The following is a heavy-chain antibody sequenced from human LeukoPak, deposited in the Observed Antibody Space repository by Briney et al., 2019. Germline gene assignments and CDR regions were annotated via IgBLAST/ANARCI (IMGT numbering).Heavy chain of an antibody. V-gene: IGHV4-39*01. CDR3: ASGYFAADY. D-gene: IGHD3-9*01. CDR2: IYYSGST. CDR1: GGSISSSTYY. J-gene: IGHJ4*02. Sequence: SKTLSLTCTVSGGSISSSTYYWGWIRQPPGKGLEWIGSIYYSGSTYYNPALKSRVTIFVDTSKTQFSLKLDSVTAADTAVYYCASGYFAADYWGQGTLVTVSS.